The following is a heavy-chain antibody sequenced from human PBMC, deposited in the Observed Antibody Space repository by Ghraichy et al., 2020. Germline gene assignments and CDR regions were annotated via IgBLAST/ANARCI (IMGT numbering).Heavy chain of an antibody. CDR2: ISHTGST. V-gene: IGHV4-34*01. CDR3: ARGTIFGS. J-gene: IGHJ4*02. CDR1: GGPFIGYF. Sequence: SETLSLTCAVSGGPFIGYFWTWIRQPPGKGLEWIGEISHTGSTNYNPSLKSRVTISVDTSKKQFSLKVGSVTAAYTAVYYCARGTIFGSWGQGTLVTVSS. D-gene: IGHD3-3*01.